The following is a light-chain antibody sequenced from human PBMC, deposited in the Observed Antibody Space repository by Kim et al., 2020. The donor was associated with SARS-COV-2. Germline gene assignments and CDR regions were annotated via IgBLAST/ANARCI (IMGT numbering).Light chain of an antibody. J-gene: IGKJ1*01. CDR3: QQRNSYRWT. CDR1: QGISSY. Sequence: DIQLTQSPSFLSASVGDRVTITCRASQGISSYLAWYQQKPGKAPKLLIYAASTLQSGVPSRFSGSGSGTEFTLTISRLQPEDFATYYCQQRNSYRWTFGQGTKVDIK. V-gene: IGKV1-9*01. CDR2: AAS.